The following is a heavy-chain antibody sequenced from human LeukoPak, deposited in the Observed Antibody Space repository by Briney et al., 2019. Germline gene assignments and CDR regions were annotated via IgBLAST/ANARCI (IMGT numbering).Heavy chain of an antibody. CDR1: GYTFTDYF. CDR3: ARGLHSGTYYRYGFDI. Sequence: ASVKVSCKASGYTFTDYFMHWVRQALGQGLEWMGWIKPNSGDTNYAQKFQGSVTMTRDTSITTAYMELSRLRSADTAVYYCARGLHSGTYYRYGFDIWGQGTMVTVSS. D-gene: IGHD1-26*01. J-gene: IGHJ3*02. CDR2: IKPNSGDT. V-gene: IGHV1-2*02.